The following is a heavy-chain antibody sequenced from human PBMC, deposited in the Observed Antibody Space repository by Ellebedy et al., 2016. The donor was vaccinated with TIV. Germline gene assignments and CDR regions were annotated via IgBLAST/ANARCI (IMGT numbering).Heavy chain of an antibody. CDR1: GYAFINYG. Sequence: AASVKVSCKTSGYAFINYGVSWVRQAPGQGLEWMGSISVYNGNRNHAHRLQDRVTMTADTSTNTAYMELRSLKYDDTAVYYCARDRWDVLSDYWGQGTLVSVSS. V-gene: IGHV1-18*04. D-gene: IGHD1-26*01. CDR3: ARDRWDVLSDY. J-gene: IGHJ4*02. CDR2: ISVYNGNR.